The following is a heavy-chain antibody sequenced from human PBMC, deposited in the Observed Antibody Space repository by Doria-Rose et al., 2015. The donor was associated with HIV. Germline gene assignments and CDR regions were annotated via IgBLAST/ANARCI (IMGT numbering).Heavy chain of an antibody. CDR2: VYPGDSDT. D-gene: IGHD2-21*01. J-gene: IGHJ4*02. Sequence: DSGPQLNKSGDSLKISCKGSGYSFTRYWISWVRQVPGKGLEWMGIVYPGDSDTRYSPSFRGQVTISVDKSINTAYLEWNSLKAPDTALYFCARRRGEGNADEFWGQGTRGNGSA. CDR1: GYSFTRYW. CDR3: ARRRGEGNADEF. V-gene: IGHV5-51*01.